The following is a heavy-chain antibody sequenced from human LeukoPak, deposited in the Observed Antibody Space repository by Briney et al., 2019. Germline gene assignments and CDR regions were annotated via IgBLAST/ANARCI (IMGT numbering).Heavy chain of an antibody. CDR2: INPSGGST. CDR3: ARKGIEAAGHDGWFDP. D-gene: IGHD6-13*01. Sequence: ASVTVSCKASGYTFTSYYMHWVRQAPGQGLEWMGIINPSGGSTSYAQKFQGRVTVTRDMSTSTVYMELSSLRSDDTAVYYCARKGIEAAGHDGWFDPWGQGTLVSVSS. V-gene: IGHV1-46*01. CDR1: GYTFTSYY. J-gene: IGHJ5*02.